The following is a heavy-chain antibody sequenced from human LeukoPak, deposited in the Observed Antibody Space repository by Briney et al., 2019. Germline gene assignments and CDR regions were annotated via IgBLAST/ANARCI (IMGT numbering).Heavy chain of an antibody. J-gene: IGHJ6*03. CDR2: ITSSGRYI. CDR1: GFTFSSYS. Sequence: GGSLRLSCAASGFTFSSYSMNWVRQAPGKGLEWVSSITSSGRYIYYADSVKGRFTISRDNAKNSLYLQMNSLRAEDTAVYYCARDLTFLSVPLGNYMDVWGKGTTVTVSS. V-gene: IGHV3-21*01. D-gene: IGHD3-16*01. CDR3: ARDLTFLSVPLGNYMDV.